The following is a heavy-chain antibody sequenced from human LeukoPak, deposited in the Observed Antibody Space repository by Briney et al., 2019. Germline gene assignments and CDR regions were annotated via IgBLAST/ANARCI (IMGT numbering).Heavy chain of an antibody. CDR3: ARVRGSGSYSSYYFDY. CDR2: ISVYTGDT. D-gene: IGHD3-10*01. CDR1: GYTFTSYG. V-gene: IGHV1-18*01. Sequence: ASVKVSCKTSGYTFTSYGISWVRQAPGQGPEWVGWISVYTGDTSYAQKFQGRVTMTTDTSTSTAYMELRSLRSDDTAVYYCARVRGSGSYSSYYFDYWGQGTLVTVSS. J-gene: IGHJ4*02.